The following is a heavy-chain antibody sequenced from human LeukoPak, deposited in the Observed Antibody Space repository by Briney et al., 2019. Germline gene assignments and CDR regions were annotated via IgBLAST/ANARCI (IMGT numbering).Heavy chain of an antibody. CDR2: INTSTGNP. D-gene: IGHD6-13*01. V-gene: IGHV7-4-1*02. J-gene: IGHJ4*02. Sequence: ASVKVTCKASGYTFTNYAMNWVRQAPGQGLEWMGWINTSTGNPTYAQGFTGRFVFSLDTSVSTAYLQISSLKAEDTAVYYCARGDTGPTYSSNWYETDYWGQGTLVTVSS. CDR1: GYTFTNYA. CDR3: ARGDTGPTYSSNWYETDY.